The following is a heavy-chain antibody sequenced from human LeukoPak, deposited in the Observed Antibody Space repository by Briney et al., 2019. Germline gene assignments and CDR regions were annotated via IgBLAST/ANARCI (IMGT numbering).Heavy chain of an antibody. J-gene: IGHJ6*02. D-gene: IGHD2-2*01. CDR2: ISSSSSYI. CDR3: ARDRWDIVVVPEDLYYYYSMDV. CDR1: GFTFSSYS. Sequence: KAGGSLRLSCAASGFTFSSYSMNWVRQAPGKGLEWVSSISSSSSYIYYADSVKGRFTISRDNAKNSLYLQMNSLRAEDTAVYYCARDRWDIVVVPEDLYYYYSMDVWGQGTTVTVSS. V-gene: IGHV3-21*01.